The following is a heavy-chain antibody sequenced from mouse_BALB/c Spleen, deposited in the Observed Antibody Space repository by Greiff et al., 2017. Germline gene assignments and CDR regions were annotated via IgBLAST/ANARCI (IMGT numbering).Heavy chain of an antibody. CDR2: IWAGGST. V-gene: IGHV2-9*02. Sequence: QVQLKESGPGLVAPSQSLSITCTVSGFSLTSYGVHWVRQPPGKGLEWLGVIWAGGSTNYNSALMSRLSISKDNSKSQVFLKMNSLQTDHTAMYYCAIDPSYYYGSSYYAMDYWGQGTSVTVSS. D-gene: IGHD1-1*01. CDR1: GFSLTSYG. CDR3: AIDPSYYYGSSYYAMDY. J-gene: IGHJ4*01.